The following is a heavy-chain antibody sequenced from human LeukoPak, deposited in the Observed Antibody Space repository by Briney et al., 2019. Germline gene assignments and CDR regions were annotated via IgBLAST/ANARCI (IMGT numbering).Heavy chain of an antibody. D-gene: IGHD1-20*01. CDR3: ARALRARITGTTASVYGMDV. V-gene: IGHV4-59*01. J-gene: IGHJ6*02. CDR1: GGSISSYY. CDR2: IYYSGST. Sequence: SSETLSLTCTVSGGSISSYYWSWIRQPPGKGLEWIGYIYYSGSTNYNPSLKSRVTISVDTSKNQFSLKLSSVTAADTAVYYCARALRARITGTTASVYGMDVWGQGTTVTVSS.